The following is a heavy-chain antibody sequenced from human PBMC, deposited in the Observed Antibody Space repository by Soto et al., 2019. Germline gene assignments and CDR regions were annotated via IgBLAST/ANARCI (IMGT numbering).Heavy chain of an antibody. CDR2: IYHSGST. J-gene: IGHJ5*02. Sequence: SETLSLTCAVSGYSISSGYYWGWIRQPPGKGLEWIGSIYHSGSTYYNPSLKSRVTISVDTSKNQFSLKLSSVTAADTAVYYCARGIAAAGTASGWLYPGGQGNLGT. CDR1: GYSISSGYY. CDR3: ARGIAAAGTASGWLYP. V-gene: IGHV4-38-2*01. D-gene: IGHD6-13*01.